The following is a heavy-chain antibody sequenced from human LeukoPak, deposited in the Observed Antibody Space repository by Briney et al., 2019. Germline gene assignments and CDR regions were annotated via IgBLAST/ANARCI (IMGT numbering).Heavy chain of an antibody. J-gene: IGHJ3*02. Sequence: GGTLRLSCAASGFTFRSYGMSWVRQAPGKGLEWVSAVSGRGDSTYYADSVKGRFTISRDNSENTLHLQMNSLRAEDTAVYYCAKARTNSYDIDAFDIWGQGTMVTVSS. CDR2: VSGRGDST. V-gene: IGHV3-23*01. D-gene: IGHD3-22*01. CDR3: AKARTNSYDIDAFDI. CDR1: GFTFRSYG.